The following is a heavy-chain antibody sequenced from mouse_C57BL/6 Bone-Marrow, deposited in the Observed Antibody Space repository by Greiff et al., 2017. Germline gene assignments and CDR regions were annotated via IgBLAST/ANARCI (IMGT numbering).Heavy chain of an antibody. CDR3: AIISTFFYYFDY. D-gene: IGHD5-1*01. J-gene: IGHJ2*01. V-gene: IGHV1-47*01. CDR2: FHPSNDDT. Sequence: VQLQQPGAELVKPGASVKMSCKASGYTFTTYPIEWMKQNHGKSLEWIGNFHPSNDDTKYNEKFKGKATLTVEKSSNTVYLELSRLTSDDSAVYYCAIISTFFYYFDYWGQGTTLTVSS. CDR1: GYTFTTYP.